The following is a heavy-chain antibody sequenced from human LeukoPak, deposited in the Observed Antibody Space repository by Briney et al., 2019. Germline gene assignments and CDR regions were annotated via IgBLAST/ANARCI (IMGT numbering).Heavy chain of an antibody. D-gene: IGHD2-2*01. Sequence: RGSLRHSCAAFGLNFSDFYMGWIRQAPGQGMEWDSYISSSGSTIYYADSVKGRFTISRDNAKNSLYLQMNSLRAEDTAVYYCASSVVPAAYNTTGGFDIWGQGTMVTVSS. CDR3: ASSVVPAAYNTTGGFDI. CDR1: GLNFSDFY. CDR2: ISSSGSTI. V-gene: IGHV3-11*01. J-gene: IGHJ3*02.